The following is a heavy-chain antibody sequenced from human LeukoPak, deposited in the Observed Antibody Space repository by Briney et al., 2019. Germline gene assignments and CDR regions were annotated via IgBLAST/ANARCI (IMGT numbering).Heavy chain of an antibody. J-gene: IGHJ4*02. CDR3: ARVGWLQLQDY. CDR2: ISSSSSYI. V-gene: IGHV3-21*01. CDR1: GLTSTGYS. D-gene: IGHD5-24*01. Sequence: PGGSLRLSCVVSGLTSTGYSMNWVRQAPGKGLEWVSSISSSSSYIYYADSVKGRFTISRDNAKNSLYLQMNSLRAEDTAVYYCARVGWLQLQDYWGQGTLVTVSS.